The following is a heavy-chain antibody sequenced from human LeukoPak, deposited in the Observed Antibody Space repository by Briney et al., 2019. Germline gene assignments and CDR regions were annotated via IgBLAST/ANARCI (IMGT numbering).Heavy chain of an antibody. Sequence: PSETLSLTCAVYGGSFSGYYWSWIRQPPGKGLEWIGYIYYSGSTNYNPSLKSRVTISVDTSKNQFSLKLSSVTGADTAVYYCARLNYYDTSWFDPWGQGTLVTVSS. V-gene: IGHV4-59*01. J-gene: IGHJ5*02. CDR1: GGSFSGYY. CDR2: IYYSGST. D-gene: IGHD3-22*01. CDR3: ARLNYYDTSWFDP.